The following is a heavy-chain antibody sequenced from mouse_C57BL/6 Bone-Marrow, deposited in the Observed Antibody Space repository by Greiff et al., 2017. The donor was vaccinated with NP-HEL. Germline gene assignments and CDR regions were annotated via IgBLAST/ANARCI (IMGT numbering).Heavy chain of an antibody. D-gene: IGHD1-1*01. CDR2: INPGSGGT. V-gene: IGHV1-54*01. J-gene: IGHJ4*01. CDR3: ARTVVASYYAMDY. Sequence: QVQLKESGAELVRPGTSVKVSCKASGYAFTNYLIEWVKQRPGQGLEWIGVINPGSGGTNYNEKFKGKATLTADKSSSTAYMQLSSLTSEDSAVYFCARTVVASYYAMDYWGQGTSVTVSS. CDR1: GYAFTNYL.